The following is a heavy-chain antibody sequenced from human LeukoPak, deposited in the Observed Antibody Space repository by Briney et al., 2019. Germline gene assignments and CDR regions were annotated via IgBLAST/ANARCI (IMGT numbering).Heavy chain of an antibody. CDR2: ISGDGNAK. CDR3: ARDYVYAFDY. CDR1: GFSFSSYS. J-gene: IGHJ4*02. Sequence: GGSLRLPCAASGFSFSSYSINWVRQAPGKGLEWVSYISGDGNAKHYTDSVKGRFTISRDNAKNALYLQMNSLRAEDTAVYFCARDYVYAFDYWGQGTPVTVSS. D-gene: IGHD2/OR15-2a*01. V-gene: IGHV3-48*01.